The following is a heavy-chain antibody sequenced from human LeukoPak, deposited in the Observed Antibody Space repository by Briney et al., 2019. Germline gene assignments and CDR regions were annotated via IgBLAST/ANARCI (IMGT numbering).Heavy chain of an antibody. Sequence: GGSLTLSGAVPAFTFSSFSLNWLRQAPGKGREWVSSITGSSTYIYYADSVKGRFTISRDNAKNSLYLQMNNLGAEDTAVYYCARDLTVTSTCWFDLWGQGTLVTVSS. CDR2: ITGSSTYI. J-gene: IGHJ5*02. V-gene: IGHV3-21*01. CDR3: ARDLTVTSTCWFDL. D-gene: IGHD4-11*01. CDR1: AFTFSSFS.